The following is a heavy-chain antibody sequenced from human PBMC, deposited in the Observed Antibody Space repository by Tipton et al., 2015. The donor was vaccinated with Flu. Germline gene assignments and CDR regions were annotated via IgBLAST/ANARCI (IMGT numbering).Heavy chain of an antibody. J-gene: IGHJ6*03. Sequence: TLSLTCAVSGYSISSGYYWGWIRQPPGKGLEWIGSIYHSGSTYYNPSLKSRVTISVDTSKNQFSLKLSSVTAADTAVYYCARGIGYIYYYMDVWGKGTTVTVSS. CDR2: IYHSGST. CDR3: ARGIGYIYYYMDV. V-gene: IGHV4-38-2*01. CDR1: GYSISSGYY. D-gene: IGHD5-18*01.